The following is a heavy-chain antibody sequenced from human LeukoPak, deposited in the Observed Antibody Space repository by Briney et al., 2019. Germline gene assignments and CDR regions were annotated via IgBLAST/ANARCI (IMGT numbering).Heavy chain of an antibody. CDR3: ARDAGSSIAARGWFDP. V-gene: IGHV3-30-3*01. D-gene: IGHD6-6*01. J-gene: IGHJ5*02. CDR2: ISYDGSNK. CDR1: GFTFSSYA. Sequence: PGGSLRLSCAASGFTFSSYAMHWVRQAPGKGLEWVAVISYDGSNKYYADSVKGRFTISRDNSKNTLYLQMNSLRAEDTAVYYCARDAGSSIAARGWFDPWGQGTLVTVSS.